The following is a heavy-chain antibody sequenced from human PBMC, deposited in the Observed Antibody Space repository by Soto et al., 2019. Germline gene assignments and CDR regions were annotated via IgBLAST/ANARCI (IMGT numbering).Heavy chain of an antibody. D-gene: IGHD3-3*01. CDR1: GYTFNNYN. Sequence: QVQLVQSGAEVKKPGASVKVSCQASGYTFNNYNILWVRQAPGQGLEWMAIIDPSDGRTSYAQSCQGRVTLTRDTSTSTVYMDLSSLRSEDTAIYYCAKTQLRGYDFWSGSCDPWGQGTLVTVSS. CDR2: IDPSDGRT. V-gene: IGHV1-46*02. J-gene: IGHJ5*02. CDR3: AKTQLRGYDFWSGSCDP.